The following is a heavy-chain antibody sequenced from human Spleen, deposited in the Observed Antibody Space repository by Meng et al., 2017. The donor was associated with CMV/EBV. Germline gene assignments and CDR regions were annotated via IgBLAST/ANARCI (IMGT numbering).Heavy chain of an antibody. V-gene: IGHV3-74*03. CDR1: GFSFNNAW. J-gene: IGHJ4*02. CDR3: ARDGSYNLDY. D-gene: IGHD3-10*01. CDR2: LTSDGRTA. Sequence: RLSCAASGFSFNNAWMTWVRQAPGKGLEWVSRLTSDGRTAYADSVEGRFTISRDDATSTLYLQMNSLRAEDTAVYYCARDGSYNLDYWGQGTLVTVSS.